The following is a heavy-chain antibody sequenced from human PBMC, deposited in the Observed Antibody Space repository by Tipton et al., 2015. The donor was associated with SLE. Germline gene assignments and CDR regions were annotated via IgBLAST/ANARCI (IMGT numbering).Heavy chain of an antibody. CDR3: GGDY. J-gene: IGHJ4*02. CDR2: ITSNSERI. Sequence: SLRLSCAASGFTFHNYAMHWVRQAPGKGLEWVSTITSNSERIAYADSVKGRFTISRDNANNSLYLQMDNLRVEDTAVYYCGGDYWGQGTLVTVSS. D-gene: IGHD3-16*01. CDR1: GFTFHNYA. V-gene: IGHV3-9*01.